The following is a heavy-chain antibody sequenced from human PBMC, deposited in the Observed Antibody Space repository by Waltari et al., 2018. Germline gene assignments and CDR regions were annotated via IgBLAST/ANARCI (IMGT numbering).Heavy chain of an antibody. CDR1: GFTFSTYD. CDR3: AGVNWNDRTFAI. J-gene: IGHJ3*02. V-gene: IGHV3-13*01. D-gene: IGHD1-1*01. Sequence: EVQLVESGGGLVQPGGSLRLSCAASGFTFSTYDMHWVRQGTGKRLWWVSAIGTYCNTFYIDSVKGRFTISRENAKSSLYLQMNSLRAEDTAMYYCAGVNWNDRTFAIWGQGTLVTVSS. CDR2: IGTYCNT.